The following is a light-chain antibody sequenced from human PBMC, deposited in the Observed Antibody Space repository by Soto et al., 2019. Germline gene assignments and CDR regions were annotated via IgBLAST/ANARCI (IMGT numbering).Light chain of an antibody. Sequence: DIVMTQSPLSLPVTPGEPASISCRFSQSVSSSYLAWYQQKPGQAPRLLIFGISIRAPGIPDRFSGSGSGTDFTLTISRLEPEDFAVYYCQQYGSSPRTFGQGTKVDIK. J-gene: IGKJ1*01. CDR2: GIS. V-gene: IGKV3-20*01. CDR1: QSVSSSY. CDR3: QQYGSSPRT.